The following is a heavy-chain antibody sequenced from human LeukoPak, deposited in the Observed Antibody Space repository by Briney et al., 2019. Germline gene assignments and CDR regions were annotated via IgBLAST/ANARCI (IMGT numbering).Heavy chain of an antibody. Sequence: SETLSLTCAVYGGSFSGYYWSWIRQPPGKGLEWIGEINHSGSTNYNPSLKSRVTISVDTSKNQFSLKLSSVTAADTAVYYCARVYYYYYMDVWGKGTTVIVSS. V-gene: IGHV4-34*01. CDR3: ARVYYYYYMDV. CDR1: GGSFSGYY. CDR2: INHSGST. J-gene: IGHJ6*03.